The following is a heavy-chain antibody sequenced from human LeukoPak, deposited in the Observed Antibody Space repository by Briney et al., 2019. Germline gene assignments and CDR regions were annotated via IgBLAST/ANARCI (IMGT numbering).Heavy chain of an antibody. V-gene: IGHV3-21*01. D-gene: IGHD3-10*01. Sequence: GGSLRLSCAASGFTFSSYSMNWVRQAPGKGLEWVSPISSSSSYIYYADSVKGRFTISRDNAKNSLYLQMNSLRAEDTAVYYCARDSGSGSYFRWFDPWGQGTLVTVSS. CDR3: ARDSGSGSYFRWFDP. CDR1: GFTFSSYS. CDR2: ISSSSSYI. J-gene: IGHJ5*02.